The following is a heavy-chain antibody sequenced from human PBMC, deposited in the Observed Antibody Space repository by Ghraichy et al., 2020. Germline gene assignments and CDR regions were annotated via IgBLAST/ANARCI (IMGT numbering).Heavy chain of an antibody. CDR2: VSGAGGST. Sequence: GGSLRLSCTASGFTFTNYAMTWVRQAPGKGLEWVSAVSGAGGSTYYTDSVEGRFTISRDNSKNTLYLQMNNLRAEDTAVYYCAKHGMVGATSGSGFFDYWGQGTLVTVS. CDR3: AKHGMVGATSGSGFFDY. V-gene: IGHV3-23*01. CDR1: GFTFTNYA. J-gene: IGHJ4*02. D-gene: IGHD1-26*01.